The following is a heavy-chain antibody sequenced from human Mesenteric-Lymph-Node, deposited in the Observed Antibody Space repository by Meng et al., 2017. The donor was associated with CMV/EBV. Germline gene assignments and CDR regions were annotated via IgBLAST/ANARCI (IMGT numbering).Heavy chain of an antibody. Sequence: GGSLRLSCAGSGFIFSNYAINWVRQAPGKGLEWVSTISGSAIRTYYADSVKGRFTVSRDNANNTMYVQMNSLRADDTAVYYCAKDLRIITAGTWFAMDVWGQGTTVTVSS. D-gene: IGHD3-10*01. CDR3: AKDLRIITAGTWFAMDV. CDR2: ISGSAIRT. J-gene: IGHJ6*02. CDR1: GFIFSNYA. V-gene: IGHV3-23*01.